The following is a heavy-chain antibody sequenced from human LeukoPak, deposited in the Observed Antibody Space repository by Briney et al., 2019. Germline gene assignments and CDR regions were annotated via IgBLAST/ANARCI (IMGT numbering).Heavy chain of an antibody. J-gene: IGHJ4*02. CDR2: ISYDGSNK. Sequence: PGRSLRLSCAASGFTFSRYAMHWVRQAPGKGLEWVAVISYDGSNKYYGDSAKGRFTISRDNSKNTLYLQMNSLRAGDTAVYYCAKDRYSGYDCFDYWGQGTLVTVSS. V-gene: IGHV3-30*18. CDR3: AKDRYSGYDCFDY. D-gene: IGHD5-12*01. CDR1: GFTFSRYA.